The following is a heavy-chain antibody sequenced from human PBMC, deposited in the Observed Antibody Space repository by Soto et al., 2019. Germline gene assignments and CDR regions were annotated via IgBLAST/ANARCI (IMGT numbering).Heavy chain of an antibody. V-gene: IGHV4-30-4*01. CDR3: DRDFWSVSAYYYNGLDV. CDR2: VYYTGST. Sequence: SETLSLTCTVSGGSISNSDYYWSWIRQPPGKGLEWIGYVYYTGSTYYNPSLKSRVTISMDTSKNQFSLTLSSVTAADTDVYYCDRDFWSVSAYYYNGLDVWGQGTTVTVSS. D-gene: IGHD3-3*01. J-gene: IGHJ6*02. CDR1: GGSISNSDYY.